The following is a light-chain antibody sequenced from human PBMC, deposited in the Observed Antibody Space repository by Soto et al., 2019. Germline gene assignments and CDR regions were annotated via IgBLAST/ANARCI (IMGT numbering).Light chain of an antibody. Sequence: EIVMTQSPATLSVSPGERATFSCRASQSIGSNLAWYQQKPGQAPRLLIYGASTRATGIPARFSGSGSVTEFTLTISSLQSEDFAIYYCQQYNNWRTFGQGTKVDIK. CDR1: QSIGSN. CDR2: GAS. V-gene: IGKV3-15*01. J-gene: IGKJ2*01. CDR3: QQYNNWRT.